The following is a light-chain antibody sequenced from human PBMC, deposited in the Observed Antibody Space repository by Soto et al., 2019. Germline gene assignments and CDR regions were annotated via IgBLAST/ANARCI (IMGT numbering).Light chain of an antibody. CDR2: GAS. J-gene: IGKJ1*01. V-gene: IGKV3-15*01. CDR3: QQLNYYPQT. CDR1: QSVNSN. Sequence: EIVMTQSPATLSVSPGERATLSCRASQSVNSNLAWYQQKPGQAPRLLIYGASTRATGIPARFSGSGSGTDFTLTISSLQPEDSATYYCQQLNYYPQTFGQGTKVDI.